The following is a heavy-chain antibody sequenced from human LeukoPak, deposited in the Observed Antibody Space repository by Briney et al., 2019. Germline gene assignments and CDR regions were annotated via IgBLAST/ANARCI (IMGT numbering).Heavy chain of an antibody. CDR3: ARRLRRNYFDY. CDR1: GFTLSNYW. Sequence: GVLRLSCSASGFTLSNYWIHWVRQAPGKGLVWVSRINTDGSSTNYADSVRGRFTVSRDNAKNSLYLQMNSLRAEDTAVYYCARRLRRNYFDYWGQGTLVTVSS. CDR2: INTDGSST. V-gene: IGHV3-74*01. D-gene: IGHD4-17*01. J-gene: IGHJ4*02.